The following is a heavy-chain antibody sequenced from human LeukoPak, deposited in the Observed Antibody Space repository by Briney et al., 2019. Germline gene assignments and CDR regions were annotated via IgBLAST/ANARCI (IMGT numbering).Heavy chain of an antibody. Sequence: GGSLRLSCTASGFTFGDYAMSWFRQAPGKGLEWVGFIRSKAYGGTTEYAASVKGRFTISRDDSKSIAYLQMNSLKTEDTAVYYCTRVEGKLRFLEWLLYGPGYYYMDVWGKGTTVTVSS. V-gene: IGHV3-49*03. D-gene: IGHD3-3*01. CDR1: GFTFGDYA. CDR2: IRSKAYGGTT. J-gene: IGHJ6*03. CDR3: TRVEGKLRFLEWLLYGPGYYYMDV.